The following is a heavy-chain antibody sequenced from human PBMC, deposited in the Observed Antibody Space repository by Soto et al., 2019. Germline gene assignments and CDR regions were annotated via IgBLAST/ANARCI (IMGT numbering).Heavy chain of an antibody. V-gene: IGHV4-4*07. D-gene: IGHD2-21*02. J-gene: IGHJ3*02. Sequence: QVQLQESGPGLVKPSETLSLTCTASGGSISSYFCSWIRQPAGKGLEWIGRIYTSGSTNYNPSLKSRVTMSVDTSKNQFSLKLSSVTAADTAVYYCARESTVVTLRTFDIWGQGTMVTVSS. CDR3: ARESTVVTLRTFDI. CDR1: GGSISSYF. CDR2: IYTSGST.